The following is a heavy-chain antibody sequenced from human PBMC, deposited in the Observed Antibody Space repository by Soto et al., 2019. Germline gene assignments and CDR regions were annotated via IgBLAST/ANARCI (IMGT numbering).Heavy chain of an antibody. J-gene: IGHJ1*01. D-gene: IGHD6-13*01. CDR1: GGSISSGGYY. V-gene: IGHV4-31*03. CDR3: ARDGGYSSSWYWYFQH. CDR2: IYYSGST. Sequence: QVQLQESGPGLVKPSQTLSLTCTVSGGSISSGGYYWSWIRQHPGKGLEWIGYIYYSGSTYYNPPLKSRVTISVDTSKNRFSLKLSSVTAADTAVYYCARDGGYSSSWYWYFQHWGQGTLVTVSS.